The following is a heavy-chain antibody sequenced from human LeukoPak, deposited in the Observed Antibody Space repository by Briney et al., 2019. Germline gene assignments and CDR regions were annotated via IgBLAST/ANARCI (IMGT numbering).Heavy chain of an antibody. V-gene: IGHV3-21*01. CDR2: ISSSSSYI. D-gene: IGHD6-13*01. CDR1: GFTFSSYA. CDR3: ARDRGYYFDY. J-gene: IGHJ4*02. Sequence: GGSLRLSCAASGFTFSSYAMSWVRQAPGKGLEWVSSISSSSSYIYYADSVKGRFTISRDNAKNSLYLQMNSLRAEDTAVYYCARDRGYYFDYWGQGTLVTVPS.